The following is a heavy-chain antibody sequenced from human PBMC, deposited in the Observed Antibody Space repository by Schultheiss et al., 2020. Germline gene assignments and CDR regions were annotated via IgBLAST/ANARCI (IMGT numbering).Heavy chain of an antibody. CDR3: VRLNSGRPNGDALDI. Sequence: GESLKISCAASGFTFRTYWMTWVRQAPGKGLEWVANIKQDGSEKYYVDSVKGRFTISRDNAKNSVYLQMNSLRAEDTAVYYCVRLNSGRPNGDALDIWGQGTMVTVSS. V-gene: IGHV3-7*04. D-gene: IGHD1-26*01. CDR2: IKQDGSEK. J-gene: IGHJ3*02. CDR1: GFTFRTYW.